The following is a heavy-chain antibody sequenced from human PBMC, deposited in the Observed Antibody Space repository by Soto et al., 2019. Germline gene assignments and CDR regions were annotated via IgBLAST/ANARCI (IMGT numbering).Heavy chain of an antibody. CDR2: ISYDGSNK. CDR3: ARPMTTVTTLAYYGMDV. J-gene: IGHJ6*02. D-gene: IGHD4-17*01. V-gene: IGHV3-30-3*01. Sequence: PGGSLRLSCAASGSTFSIYAMHWVRQAPGKGLEWVAVISYDGSNKYYADSVKGRFTISRDNSKNTLYLQMNSLRAEDTAVYYCARPMTTVTTLAYYGMDVWGQGTTVTVYS. CDR1: GSTFSIYA.